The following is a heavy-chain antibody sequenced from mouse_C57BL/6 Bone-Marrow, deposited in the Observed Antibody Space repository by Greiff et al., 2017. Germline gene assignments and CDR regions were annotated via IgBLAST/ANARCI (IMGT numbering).Heavy chain of an antibody. CDR2: ISYDGSN. D-gene: IGHD2-4*01. J-gene: IGHJ3*01. CDR3: ARSSYDYGAY. CDR1: GYSITSGYY. V-gene: IGHV3-6*01. Sequence: ESGPGLVKPSQSLSLTCSVTGYSITSGYYWNWIRQFPGNKLEWMGYISYDGSNNYNPSLKNRISITRDTSKNQFFLKLNSVTTEDTATYYCARSSYDYGAYWGQGTLVTVSA.